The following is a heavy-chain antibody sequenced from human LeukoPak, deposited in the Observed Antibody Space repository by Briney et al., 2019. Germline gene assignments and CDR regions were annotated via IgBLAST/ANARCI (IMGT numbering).Heavy chain of an antibody. V-gene: IGHV1-69*13. Sequence: SVKVSCKASGGTFSSYAISWVRQAPGQGLEWMGRIFPIFATANYAQKFQGRVTITADESTSTAYMELSSLRSEDTAVYYCARESGSYEAYFDYWGQGTLATVSS. CDR1: GGTFSSYA. D-gene: IGHD1-26*01. CDR2: IFPIFATA. J-gene: IGHJ4*02. CDR3: ARESGSYEAYFDY.